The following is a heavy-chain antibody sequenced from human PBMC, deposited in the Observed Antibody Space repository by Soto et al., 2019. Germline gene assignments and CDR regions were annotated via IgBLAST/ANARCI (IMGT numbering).Heavy chain of an antibody. J-gene: IGHJ6*02. CDR2: IYYSGST. Sequence: SETLSLTCIVSGGSISSSSYYWGWIRQPPGKGLEWIGSIYYSGSTYYNPSLKSRVTISVDTSKNQFSLKLSSVTAADTAVYYCAREGYCISTSCPKNYYYGMDVWGQGTTVT. CDR3: AREGYCISTSCPKNYYYGMDV. CDR1: GGSISSSSYY. V-gene: IGHV4-39*02. D-gene: IGHD2-2*01.